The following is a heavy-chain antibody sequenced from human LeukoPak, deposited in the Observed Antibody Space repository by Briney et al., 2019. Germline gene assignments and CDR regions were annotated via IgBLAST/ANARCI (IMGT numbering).Heavy chain of an antibody. Sequence: GGSLRLSCAASGFTVSSNYMSWVRQAPGKGLEWVSVIYSGGSTYYADSVKGRFTISGDNSKNTLYLQMNSLRAEDTAVYYCARDRYCSGGSCHDYWGQGTLVTVSS. CDR3: ARDRYCSGGSCHDY. V-gene: IGHV3-66*01. CDR2: IYSGGST. J-gene: IGHJ4*02. D-gene: IGHD2-15*01. CDR1: GFTVSSNY.